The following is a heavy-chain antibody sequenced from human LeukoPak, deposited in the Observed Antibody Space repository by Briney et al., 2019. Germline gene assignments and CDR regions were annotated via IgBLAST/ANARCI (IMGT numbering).Heavy chain of an antibody. V-gene: IGHV4-34*01. CDR1: GFTFSSYA. D-gene: IGHD3-22*01. J-gene: IGHJ3*02. CDR2: INHSGST. Sequence: PGGSLRLSCAASGFTFSSYAMSWIRQPPGKGLEWIGEINHSGSTNYDPSLKSRVTISVDTSKNQFSLKLSSVTAADTAVYFCARGPYSYDSSGAFDIWGQGTMVTVSS. CDR3: ARGPYSYDSSGAFDI.